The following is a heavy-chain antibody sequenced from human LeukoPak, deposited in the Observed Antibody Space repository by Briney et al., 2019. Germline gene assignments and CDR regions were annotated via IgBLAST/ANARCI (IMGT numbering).Heavy chain of an antibody. J-gene: IGHJ4*02. CDR3: ARPDPDYDILTGYYSPSYYFDY. CDR1: GYTFTSYG. CDR2: ISASNGNT. D-gene: IGHD3-9*01. V-gene: IGHV1-18*04. Sequence: ASVPVSCKASGYTFTSYGISWVRQAPGQGLAWMGWISASNGNTNYAHKLQGRVTMTTDTSTSTAYMELRSLRSDDTAVYYCARPDPDYDILTGYYSPSYYFDYWGQGTLVTVSS.